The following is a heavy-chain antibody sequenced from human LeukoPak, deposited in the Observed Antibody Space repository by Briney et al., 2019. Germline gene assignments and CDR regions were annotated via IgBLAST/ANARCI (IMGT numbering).Heavy chain of an antibody. CDR2: IYYSGST. CDR3: ARDYSGSNAFDI. CDR1: GGSISSYY. Sequence: SETLSLTCTVSGGSISSYYWSWIRQPPGKGLEWIGYIYYSGSTNYNPSLKSRVTISVDTSKNQFSLKLTSVTAADTAVYYCARDYSGSNAFDIWGQGTMVTVSS. V-gene: IGHV4-59*01. D-gene: IGHD3-10*01. J-gene: IGHJ3*02.